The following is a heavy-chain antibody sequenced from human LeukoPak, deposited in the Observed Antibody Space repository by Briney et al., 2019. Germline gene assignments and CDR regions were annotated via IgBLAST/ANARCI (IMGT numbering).Heavy chain of an antibody. Sequence: GGSLRLSCAASGFSFSSHAMTWVRQAPGKGLEWVSTVSGSGGTTYYADSVKGRFTISRDNSKNMLYLQMNSLRADDTAVYYCAKERSGSPFDYWGQGTLVTVSS. CDR1: GFSFSSHA. J-gene: IGHJ4*02. D-gene: IGHD3-10*01. CDR3: AKERSGSPFDY. V-gene: IGHV3-23*01. CDR2: VSGSGGTT.